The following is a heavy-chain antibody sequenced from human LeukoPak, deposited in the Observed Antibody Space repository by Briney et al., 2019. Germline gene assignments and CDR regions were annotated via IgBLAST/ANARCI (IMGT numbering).Heavy chain of an antibody. CDR1: GYTFTSYG. J-gene: IGHJ5*02. D-gene: IGHD3-22*01. CDR2: ISAYNGNT. CDR3: ARKYYYDSSGYYSAPSWFDP. Sequence: ASVKVSCKASGYTFTSYGISWVRQALGQGLEWMGWISAYNGNTNYAQKLQGRVTMTTDTSTSTAYMELRSLRSDDTAVYYCARKYYYDSSGYYSAPSWFDPWGQGTLVTVSS. V-gene: IGHV1-18*01.